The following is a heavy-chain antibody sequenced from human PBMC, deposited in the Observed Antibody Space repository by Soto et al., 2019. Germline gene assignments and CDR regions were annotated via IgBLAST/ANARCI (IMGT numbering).Heavy chain of an antibody. D-gene: IGHD2-15*01. CDR1: GDSVSSNIAA. CDR3: AGEGSGTWTYYFDF. J-gene: IGHJ4*02. CDR2: TKYRSKWYT. Sequence: SQTLSLTCDISGDSVSSNIAAWNWVRQSPSRGLEWLGRTKYRSKWYTDYATSVESRITINPDTSKNQVSLQLNSVTPEDAAVYYCAGEGSGTWTYYFDFWGQGILVTVSS. V-gene: IGHV6-1*01.